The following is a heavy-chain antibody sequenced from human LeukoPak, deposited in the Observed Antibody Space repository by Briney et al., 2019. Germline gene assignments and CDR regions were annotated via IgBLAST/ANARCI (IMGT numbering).Heavy chain of an antibody. V-gene: IGHV3-23*01. CDR2: ISGGIA. CDR1: GFTFSSYA. Sequence: GGSLRLSCAAYGFTFSSYAMSWVRQAPGKGLEWVSAISGGIADYADSVKGRFSISIDNSKNTLYLQMNSLRAEDTAVYYCAKDRSSRYDFWSGSFSHYYYYYMDVWGKGTTVTVSS. D-gene: IGHD3-3*01. J-gene: IGHJ6*03. CDR3: AKDRSSRYDFWSGSFSHYYYYYMDV.